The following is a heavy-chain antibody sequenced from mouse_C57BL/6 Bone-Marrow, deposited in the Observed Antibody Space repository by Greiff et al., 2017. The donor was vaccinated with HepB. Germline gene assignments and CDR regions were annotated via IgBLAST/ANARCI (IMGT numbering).Heavy chain of an antibody. J-gene: IGHJ2*01. CDR3: ARDRYYGSRGNFDY. D-gene: IGHD1-1*01. Sequence: DVMLVESGGGLVKPGGSLKLSCAASGFTFSSYAMSWVRQTPEKRLEWVATISDGGSYTYYPDNVKGRFTISRDNAKNNLYLQMSQLKSEDTAMYYCARDRYYGSRGNFDYWGQGTTLTVSS. CDR2: ISDGGSYT. V-gene: IGHV5-4*01. CDR1: GFTFSSYA.